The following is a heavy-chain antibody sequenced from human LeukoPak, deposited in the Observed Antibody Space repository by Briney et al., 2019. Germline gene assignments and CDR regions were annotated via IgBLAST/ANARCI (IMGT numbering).Heavy chain of an antibody. CDR1: GFTFRRYG. D-gene: IGHD7-27*01. CDR2: ISGSGGST. CDR3: AKDLSGEDY. J-gene: IGHJ4*02. Sequence: QPGGSLRLSCAASGFTFRRYGMSWVRQAPGKGLEWVSSISGSGGSTFYGDSVKGRFTISRDNSKDTLYLQMNSLRAVDTALYYCAKDLSGEDYWGQGTLVTVSS. V-gene: IGHV3-23*01.